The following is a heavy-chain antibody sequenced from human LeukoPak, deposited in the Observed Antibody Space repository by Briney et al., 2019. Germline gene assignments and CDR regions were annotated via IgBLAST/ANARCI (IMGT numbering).Heavy chain of an antibody. CDR1: GDSISSTNYY. V-gene: IGHV4-39*01. CDR3: ARLYYYDSSGYYGPLDY. Sequence: SETLSLTCTVSGDSISSTNYYWGWIRQPPGKGLEWIGSIYYSGSTYYNPSLESRVTISVDTSKNQFSLKLSSVTAADTAVYYCARLYYYDSSGYYGPLDYWGQGTLVTVSS. D-gene: IGHD3-22*01. CDR2: IYYSGST. J-gene: IGHJ4*02.